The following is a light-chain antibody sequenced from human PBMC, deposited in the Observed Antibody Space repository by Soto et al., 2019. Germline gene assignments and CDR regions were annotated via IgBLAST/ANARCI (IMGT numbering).Light chain of an antibody. Sequence: QSALTQPASVSGSPGQSITISCTGTSSDIGGYNHVSWYQQHPGKVPKLMILEVSNRPSGVSTRFSASKSGNTASLTISGLQAEDEADYYCTSFTSRSTLVFGTGTKLTVL. J-gene: IGLJ1*01. CDR2: EVS. CDR3: TSFTSRSTLV. V-gene: IGLV2-14*01. CDR1: SSDIGGYNH.